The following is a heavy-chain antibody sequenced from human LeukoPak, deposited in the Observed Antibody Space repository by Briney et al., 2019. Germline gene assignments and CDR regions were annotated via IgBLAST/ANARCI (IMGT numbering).Heavy chain of an antibody. Sequence: AASVKVSCKASGYTFTSYGISWVRQAPGQGLEWMGWISAYNGNTNYAQKLQGRVTMTTDTSTSTAHMELRSLRSDDTAVYYCARSKGIVGATPPGYWGQGTLVTVSS. CDR2: ISAYNGNT. CDR3: ARSKGIVGATPPGY. D-gene: IGHD1-26*01. J-gene: IGHJ4*02. CDR1: GYTFTSYG. V-gene: IGHV1-18*01.